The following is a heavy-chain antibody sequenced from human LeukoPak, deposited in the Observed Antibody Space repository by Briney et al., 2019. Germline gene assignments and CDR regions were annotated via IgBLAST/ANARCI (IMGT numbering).Heavy chain of an antibody. CDR1: GGSISSYY. V-gene: IGHV4-59*01. CDR2: IYYSGST. D-gene: IGHD6-13*01. Sequence: SETLSLTCTVSGGSISSYYWSWLRQPPGKGLEWIGYIYYSGSTNYNPSLKSRVTISVDTSKNQFSLKLSSVTAADTAVYYCARRSAAAGDAFDIWGQGTMVTVSS. J-gene: IGHJ3*02. CDR3: ARRSAAAGDAFDI.